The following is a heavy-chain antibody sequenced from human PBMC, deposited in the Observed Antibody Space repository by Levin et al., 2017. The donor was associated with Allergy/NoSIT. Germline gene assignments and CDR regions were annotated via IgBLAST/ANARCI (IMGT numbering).Heavy chain of an antibody. CDR1: GYSFTSYW. V-gene: IGHV5-51*01. Sequence: EASVKVSCKGSGYSFTSYWIGWVRQMPGKGLEWMGIIYPGDSDTRYSPSFQGQVTISADKSISTAYLQWSSLKASDTAMYYCARLTSVVTDFDYWGQGTLVTVSS. CDR2: IYPGDSDT. J-gene: IGHJ4*02. D-gene: IGHD4-23*01. CDR3: ARLTSVVTDFDY.